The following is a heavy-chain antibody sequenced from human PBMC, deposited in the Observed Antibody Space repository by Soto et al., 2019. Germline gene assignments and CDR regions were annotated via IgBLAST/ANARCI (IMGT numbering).Heavy chain of an antibody. Sequence: QVQLVESGGCVVQPGRSLRLSCAASGFTFSSYVMHWVRQAPGKGLEWVAVISYDGSNKYYADSVKGRFTISRDNSKNTPDLQMNSLRAEDTAGYYCAKAPCWEIYFYYWGQGTMVTVSS. CDR1: GFTFSSYV. CDR2: ISYDGSNK. CDR3: AKAPCWEIYFYY. J-gene: IGHJ4*02. D-gene: IGHD1-26*01. V-gene: IGHV3-30*18.